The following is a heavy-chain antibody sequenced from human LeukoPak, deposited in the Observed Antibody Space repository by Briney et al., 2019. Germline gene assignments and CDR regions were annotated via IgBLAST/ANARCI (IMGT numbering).Heavy chain of an antibody. CDR3: ARAPSSAWVFDY. CDR1: GLTFSHYG. D-gene: IGHD6-19*01. V-gene: IGHV3-21*01. J-gene: IGHJ4*02. CDR2: ISSSGSYI. Sequence: GGSLRLPCAASGLTFSHYGMNWVRQAPGRGLEWVSSISSSGSYIHYADSVKGRFTISRDNAQTSLYLQMNSLRADDTAVYYCARAPSSAWVFDYWGQGTLVTVSS.